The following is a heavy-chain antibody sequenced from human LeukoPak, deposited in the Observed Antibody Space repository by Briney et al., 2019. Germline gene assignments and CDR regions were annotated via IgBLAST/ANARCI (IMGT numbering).Heavy chain of an antibody. Sequence: PSQTLSLTCAASGGSISSGGKYWIRIPQPAGKELEWVRRICASSSNNSNPSLNSLVTITVDTSKTQFSLTLSSVTDADTAVYYWARDRAYSGSYRGDAVYIWGQGTMVTVSS. CDR3: ARDRAYSGSYRGDAVYI. CDR1: GGSISSGGKY. D-gene: IGHD1-26*01. V-gene: IGHV4-61*02. J-gene: IGHJ3*02. CDR2: ICASSSN.